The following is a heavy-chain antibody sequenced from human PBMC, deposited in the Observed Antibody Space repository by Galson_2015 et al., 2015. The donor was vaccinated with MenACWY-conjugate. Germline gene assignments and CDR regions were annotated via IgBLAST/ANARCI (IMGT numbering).Heavy chain of an antibody. V-gene: IGHV3-49*03. Sequence: SLRLSCAASGFTFGDYAMSWFRQAPGKGLEWVGFIRSKAYGGTTEYAASVKGRFTISRDDSKSIAYLQMNSLKTEDTAVYYCTRDRRYDYVWGSHEPFDYWGQGTLVTVSS. CDR2: IRSKAYGGTT. CDR3: TRDRRYDYVWGSHEPFDY. J-gene: IGHJ4*02. CDR1: GFTFGDYA. D-gene: IGHD3-16*01.